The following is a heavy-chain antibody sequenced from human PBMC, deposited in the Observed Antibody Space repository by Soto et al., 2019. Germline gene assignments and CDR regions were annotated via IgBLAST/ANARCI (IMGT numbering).Heavy chain of an antibody. CDR1: GGSFSGYY. CDR3: ARVEYTYGLQRYDFWSGYYPNYFDY. J-gene: IGHJ4*02. D-gene: IGHD3-3*01. CDR2: INHSGST. V-gene: IGHV4-34*01. Sequence: QVQLQQWGAGLLKPSETLSLTCAVYGGSFSGYYWSWIRQPPGKGLEWIGEINHSGSTNYNPSLKSRVTISVDTSKNQFSLKLSSVTAADTAVYYCARVEYTYGLQRYDFWSGYYPNYFDYWGQGTLVTVSS.